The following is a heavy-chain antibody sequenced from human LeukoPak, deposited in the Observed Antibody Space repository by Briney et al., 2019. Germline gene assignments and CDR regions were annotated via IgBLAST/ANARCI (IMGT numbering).Heavy chain of an antibody. D-gene: IGHD4-23*01. CDR3: ARDFDGGNWSGYFDL. CDR1: GASITSYF. Sequence: SETLSLTCTVSGASITSYFWSWIRQPPGKGLEWIGYIHYLRSAIYNPSLKSRLTISVDTSKYQFSLKLSSVTAADTAVYYCARDFDGGNWSGYFDLWGRGTLVTVSS. J-gene: IGHJ2*01. CDR2: IHYLRSA. V-gene: IGHV4-59*01.